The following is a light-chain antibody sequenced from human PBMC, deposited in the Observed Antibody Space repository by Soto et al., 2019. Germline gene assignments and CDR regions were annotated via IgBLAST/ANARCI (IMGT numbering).Light chain of an antibody. J-gene: IGKJ1*01. Sequence: DIQMTQSPSSLSASVGDRVTITCRARQGISNYLVWYQQKPGKVPKLLIYAASTLQSGVPSRFSSSGSGTDFTLTISSLQPEDDATYYCQKYNTSPWTFGQGTKVEIK. CDR2: AAS. CDR3: QKYNTSPWT. CDR1: QGISNY. V-gene: IGKV1-27*01.